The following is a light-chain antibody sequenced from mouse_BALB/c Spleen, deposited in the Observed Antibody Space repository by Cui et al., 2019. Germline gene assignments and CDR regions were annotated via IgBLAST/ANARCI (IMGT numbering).Light chain of an antibody. CDR3: LQYDNLWT. Sequence: DIQMTPFPSSLSASLVGKVIITCKASQDINKYIVWYQHKRVKGHRLLIRSTSTVEPGIPARFGGGGCGGDYSFNISDLAPEDVATYYYLQYDNLWTFGGGTKLEIK. J-gene: IGKJ1*01. CDR2: STS. CDR1: QDINKY. V-gene: IGKV19-93*01.